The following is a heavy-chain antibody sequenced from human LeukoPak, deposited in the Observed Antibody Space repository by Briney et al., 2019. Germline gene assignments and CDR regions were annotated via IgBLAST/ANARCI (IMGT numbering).Heavy chain of an antibody. D-gene: IGHD6-6*01. V-gene: IGHV1-2*02. CDR1: GYTFTGYY. CDR2: INPNGGGT. Sequence: ASVKVSCKASGYTFTGYYMHWVRQAPGQGLEWMGWINPNGGGTNYAQKFQGRVTMTRDTSISTAYMELSRLRSDDTAVYYCARSYSSSSENDYWGQGTLVTVSS. J-gene: IGHJ4*02. CDR3: ARSYSSSSENDY.